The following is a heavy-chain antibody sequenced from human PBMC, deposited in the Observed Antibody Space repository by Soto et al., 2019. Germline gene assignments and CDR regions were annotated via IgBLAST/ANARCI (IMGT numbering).Heavy chain of an antibody. CDR2: ISTNSDYI. CDR1: GFTFSGYS. V-gene: IGHV3-21*01. Sequence: EVQLVESGGGLVKPGESLRLSCAESGFTFSGYSMNWVRQAPGKGLEWVSSISTNSDYIYYADSVKGRFTISRDNAKNSLFLQMTGLRVEDAAVYYCVRATRGGYKEGFDYWGQGTLVTVSS. J-gene: IGHJ4*02. D-gene: IGHD5-12*01. CDR3: VRATRGGYKEGFDY.